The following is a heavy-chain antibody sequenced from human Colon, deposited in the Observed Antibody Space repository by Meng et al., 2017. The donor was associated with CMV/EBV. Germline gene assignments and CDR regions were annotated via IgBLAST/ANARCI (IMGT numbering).Heavy chain of an antibody. CDR3: ARDVFEF. V-gene: IGHV3-7*01. Sequence: GESLKISCAASGFTFSNYWMSWVRQAPGKGLEWVANIKQDGSEKNYVDSVKGRFTISRDNAKNSLYLQMNSLRAEDTAVYYCARDVFEFWGQGTLVT. CDR1: GFTFSNYW. J-gene: IGHJ4*02. CDR2: IKQDGSEK.